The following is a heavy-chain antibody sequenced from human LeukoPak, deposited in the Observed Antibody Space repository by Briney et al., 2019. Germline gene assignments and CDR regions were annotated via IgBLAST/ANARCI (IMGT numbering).Heavy chain of an antibody. D-gene: IGHD4-17*01. V-gene: IGHV1-69*13. Sequence: SVKVSCKASGGTFSSYAISWVRQAPGQGLEWMGGIIPIFGTANYAQKFQGRVTITADESTSTVYMELSSLRSEDTAVYYCARGYGDYVSFYYYMDVWGKGTTVTVSS. CDR2: IIPIFGTA. CDR3: ARGYGDYVSFYYYMDV. J-gene: IGHJ6*03. CDR1: GGTFSSYA.